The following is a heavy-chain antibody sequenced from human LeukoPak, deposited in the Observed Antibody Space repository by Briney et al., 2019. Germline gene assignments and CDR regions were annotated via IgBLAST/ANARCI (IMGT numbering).Heavy chain of an antibody. CDR1: GFTFSSYS. CDR2: ISSSSSTI. J-gene: IGHJ4*02. CDR3: ARDRGDSSGYSPSYFDY. D-gene: IGHD3-22*01. Sequence: GGSLRLSCAASGFTFSSYSMNWVRQAPGKGLEWVSYISSSSSTIYYADSVKGRYTISRDNAKNSLYLQMDSVRAGDTAVYYCARDRGDSSGYSPSYFDYWGQGTLVTVSS. V-gene: IGHV3-48*04.